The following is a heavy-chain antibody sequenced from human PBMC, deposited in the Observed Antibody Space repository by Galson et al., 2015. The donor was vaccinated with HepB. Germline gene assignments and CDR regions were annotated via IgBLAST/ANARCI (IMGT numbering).Heavy chain of an antibody. Sequence: SVKVSCKASGYTFTSYGISWVRQAPGQGLEWMGWISAYNGNTNYAQKLQGRVTMTTDTSTSTAYMELRSLRSDDTAVYYCARVRAPGCSSTSCYKAQPRAGGYWFDLWGQGTLVTVSS. J-gene: IGHJ5*02. CDR3: ARVRAPGCSSTSCYKAQPRAGGYWFDL. V-gene: IGHV1-18*01. D-gene: IGHD2-2*02. CDR2: ISAYNGNT. CDR1: GYTFTSYG.